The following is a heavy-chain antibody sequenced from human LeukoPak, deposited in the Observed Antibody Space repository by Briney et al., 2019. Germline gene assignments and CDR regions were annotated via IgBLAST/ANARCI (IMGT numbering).Heavy chain of an antibody. Sequence: SVKVSCKASGGTFSSYAISWVRQAPGQGLEWMGRIIPIFGIANYAQKFQGRVTITADKSTSTAYMELSSLRTEDTAVYYCASGGPEMATIGGDYFDYWGQGTLVTVSS. V-gene: IGHV1-69*04. CDR3: ASGGPEMATIGGDYFDY. CDR2: IIPIFGIA. J-gene: IGHJ4*02. CDR1: GGTFSSYA. D-gene: IGHD5-24*01.